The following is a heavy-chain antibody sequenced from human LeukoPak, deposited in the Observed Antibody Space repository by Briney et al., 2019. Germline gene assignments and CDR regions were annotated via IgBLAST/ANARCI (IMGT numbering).Heavy chain of an antibody. J-gene: IGHJ4*02. Sequence: GSLLLSCAASGFTFSSYDMHWVRQATGKGLEWVSAIGTAGDTYYPGSVKGRFTISRENAKNSLYLQMNSLRAEDTAVYYCARASGSYYSAPLDYWGQGTLVTVSS. D-gene: IGHD1-26*01. CDR1: GFTFSSYD. CDR2: IGTAGDT. CDR3: ARASGSYYSAPLDY. V-gene: IGHV3-13*01.